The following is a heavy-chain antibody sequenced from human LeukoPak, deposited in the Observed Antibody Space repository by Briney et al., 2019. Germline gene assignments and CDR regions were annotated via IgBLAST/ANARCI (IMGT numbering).Heavy chain of an antibody. CDR1: GFTVSSSY. Sequence: GGSLRLPCAASGFTVSSSYMTWVRQAPGKGLEWVSYISSSSSYTDYADSVKGRFTISRDNAKNSLNLQMNSLRAEDTAVYYCARDSGYSGYSDYWGQGTLVTVSS. V-gene: IGHV3-11*05. D-gene: IGHD5-12*01. CDR2: ISSSSSYT. CDR3: ARDSGYSGYSDY. J-gene: IGHJ4*02.